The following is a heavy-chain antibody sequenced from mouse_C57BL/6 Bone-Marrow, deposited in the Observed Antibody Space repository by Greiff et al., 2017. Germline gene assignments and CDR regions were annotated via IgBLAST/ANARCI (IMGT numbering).Heavy chain of an antibody. CDR1: GYTFTDYD. CDR3: TGGAGGSIDY. V-gene: IGHV1-15*01. Sequence: QVQLKESGAELVRPGASVTLSCKASGYTFTDYDMHWVKQTPVHGLEWIGAIDPETGGTAYNQKFKGKAILTADKSYSTAYMELRSLTSEDSDVCYSTGGAGGSIDYWGQGTTLTVSS. J-gene: IGHJ2*01. CDR2: IDPETGGT. D-gene: IGHD1-1*02.